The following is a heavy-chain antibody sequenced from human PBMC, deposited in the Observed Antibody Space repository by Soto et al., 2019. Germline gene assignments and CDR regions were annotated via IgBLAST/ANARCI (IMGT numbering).Heavy chain of an antibody. CDR3: ARDPTVVTGGGDY. J-gene: IGHJ4*02. CDR2: IYHSGST. Sequence: SETLSLTCAVSGYSISSGYYWGCIRQPPGKGLEWIGSIYHSGSTYYNPSLKSRVTISVDTSKNQFSLKLSSVTAADTAVYYCARDPTVVTGGGDYWGQGTLVTVSS. CDR1: GYSISSGYY. D-gene: IGHD4-17*01. V-gene: IGHV4-38-2*02.